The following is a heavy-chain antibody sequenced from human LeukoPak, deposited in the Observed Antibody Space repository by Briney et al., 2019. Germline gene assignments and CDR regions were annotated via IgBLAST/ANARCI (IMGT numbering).Heavy chain of an antibody. CDR2: IYYSGST. J-gene: IGHJ4*02. V-gene: IGHV4-59*12. CDR3: ARETEGRISMIVVALFDY. Sequence: PSETLSLTCTVSGGSISSYYWSWIRQPPGTGLECIGYIYYSGSTNYNPSLKSRVTISVDTSKNQFSLKLSSVTAADTAVYYCARETEGRISMIVVALFDYWGQGTLVTVSS. D-gene: IGHD3-22*01. CDR1: GGSISSYY.